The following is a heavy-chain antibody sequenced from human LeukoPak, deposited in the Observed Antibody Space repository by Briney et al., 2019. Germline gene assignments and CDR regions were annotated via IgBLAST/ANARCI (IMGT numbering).Heavy chain of an antibody. D-gene: IGHD3-22*01. Sequence: SETLSLTCAVSGVSISPYYWSWIRQPPGKGLEWIGYIYYSGSTNYSPSLKSRVTISLDTPKNQFSLKLSSVTAADTAVYYCARQSFYYDSGGYINWFDPWGRGTLVTVSS. V-gene: IGHV4-59*08. J-gene: IGHJ5*02. CDR1: GVSISPYY. CDR3: ARQSFYYDSGGYINWFDP. CDR2: IYYSGST.